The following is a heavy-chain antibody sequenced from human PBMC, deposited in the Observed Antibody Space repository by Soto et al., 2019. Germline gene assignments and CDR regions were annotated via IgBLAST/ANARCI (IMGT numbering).Heavy chain of an antibody. CDR1: GYIFTNYY. CDR2: VNPNGGST. V-gene: IGHV1-46*01. Sequence: QVRLVQSGAEVKKPGASVKVSCKASGYIFTNYYIHWVRQAPGQGLEWMAIVNPNGGSTNCAQEFQGRIALTRETSTSTVYMDLSSLTSEDTAVYYCARGLSSGDQWGQGTRVTVSS. D-gene: IGHD3-10*01. CDR3: ARGLSSGDQ. J-gene: IGHJ5*02.